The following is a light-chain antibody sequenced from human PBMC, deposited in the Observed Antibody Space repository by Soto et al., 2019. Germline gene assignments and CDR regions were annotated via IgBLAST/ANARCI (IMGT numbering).Light chain of an antibody. J-gene: IGKJ2*01. CDR2: GAS. Sequence: EIVLTPSPGTLSLSPGERATLSCRASQSVGRNYLAWYQQQPGQAPRLLIYGASSRASGIPDRFSGSGSGTDFTLTISRLEPEDFAVYYCQQYGSSPPYTFGQGTKLEIK. CDR3: QQYGSSPPYT. CDR1: QSVGRNY. V-gene: IGKV3-20*01.